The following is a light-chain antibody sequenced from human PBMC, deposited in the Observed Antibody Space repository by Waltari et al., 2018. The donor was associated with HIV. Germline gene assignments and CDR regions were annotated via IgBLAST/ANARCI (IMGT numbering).Light chain of an antibody. CDR3: QSYDSSLSGGV. CDR2: GNS. J-gene: IGLJ3*02. V-gene: IGLV1-40*01. CDR1: SSNIGAGYD. Sequence: QSALTQPPSVSGAPGQRVTIPCTGSSSNIGAGYDVHWYQQVPGTAPKLPVYGNSNRPSGVPDRFSGSKSGTSASLAVTGLQAEDEADYYCQSYDSSLSGGVFGGGTKLTVL.